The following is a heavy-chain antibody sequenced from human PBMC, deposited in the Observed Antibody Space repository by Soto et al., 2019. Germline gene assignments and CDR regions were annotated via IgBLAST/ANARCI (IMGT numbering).Heavy chain of an antibody. CDR1: GYTLTSDG. CDR3: ARDAAYTTNDY. V-gene: IGHV1-18*01. D-gene: IGHD4-4*01. Sequence: ASVKVSCKASGYTLTSDGISWVRQAPGQGLEWMGWISAYNGNTNYAQKLQGRVTMTTDTSTSTAYMELRSLRSDDTAVYYCARDAAYTTNDYWGQGTLVTVSS. J-gene: IGHJ4*02. CDR2: ISAYNGNT.